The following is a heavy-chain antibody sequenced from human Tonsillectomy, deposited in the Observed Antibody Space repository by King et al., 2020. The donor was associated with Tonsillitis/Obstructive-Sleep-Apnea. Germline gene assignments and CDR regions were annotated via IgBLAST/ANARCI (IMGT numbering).Heavy chain of an antibody. J-gene: IGHJ4*02. D-gene: IGHD3-10*01. CDR2: ISGGGGST. V-gene: IGHV3-23*04. CDR3: AKAMVQGIIITIFDY. CDR1: GITFSSYA. Sequence: QLVEAGGGLVQPGGSLRLSCAASGITFSSYAMSWVRQAPGKGLEWVSTISGGGGSTYYADSVKGRFTISRDNSNNTLYLQMNSLRAEDTAVYYCAKAMVQGIIITIFDYWGQGTLVTVSS.